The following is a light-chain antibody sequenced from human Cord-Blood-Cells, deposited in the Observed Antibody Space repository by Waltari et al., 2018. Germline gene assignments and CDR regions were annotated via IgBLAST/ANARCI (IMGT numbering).Light chain of an antibody. CDR2: WAS. Sequence: DIVMTQSPDSLAVSLGERATINCKSSKSVLYSSKNKNYLAWYQQKPGQPPKLLIYWASTRESGVPDRFSGSGSGTDFTLTISSLQAEDVAVYYCQQYYSTPYTFGQGTKLEIK. V-gene: IGKV4-1*01. CDR3: QQYYSTPYT. CDR1: KSVLYSSKNKNY. J-gene: IGKJ2*01.